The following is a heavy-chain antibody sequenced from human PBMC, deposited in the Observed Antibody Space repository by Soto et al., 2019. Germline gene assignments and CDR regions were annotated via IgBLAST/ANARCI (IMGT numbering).Heavy chain of an antibody. D-gene: IGHD6-19*01. CDR3: GRTLGIAVDSTGWWANYFDR. CDR2: INPRDVRT. J-gene: IGHJ4*02. CDR1: GYTFINNY. V-gene: IGHV1-46*01. Sequence: QVQLVQSGAEMKKSGASVTVSCKASGYTFINNYIHWVRQAPGQGLEWMGVINPRDVRTSYAPKFQGRVTMPSDTSTSTVYRDLSSLRSDDTATYYCGRTLGIAVDSTGWWANYFDRWGQGTLVTVSS.